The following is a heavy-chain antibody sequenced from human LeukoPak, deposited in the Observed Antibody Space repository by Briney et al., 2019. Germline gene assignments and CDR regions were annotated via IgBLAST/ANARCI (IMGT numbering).Heavy chain of an antibody. CDR1: GFAFSSYA. D-gene: IGHD2-2*01. CDR3: AKDRPDCSSTSCYADGVSPLYYYYMDV. Sequence: PGGSLRLSCAASGFAFSSYAMHWVRQAPGKGLEWVAIISYDGIIEDYSDSVKGRFTISRDNSKNTLYLQMNSLRAEDTAVYYCAKDRPDCSSTSCYADGVSPLYYYYMDVWGKGTTVTISS. V-gene: IGHV3-30*04. J-gene: IGHJ6*03. CDR2: ISYDGIIE.